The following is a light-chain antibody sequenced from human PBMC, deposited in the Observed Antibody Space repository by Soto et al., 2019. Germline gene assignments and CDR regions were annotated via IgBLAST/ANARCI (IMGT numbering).Light chain of an antibody. Sequence: EIMSTQSPLLLSLSPGERAPLSCRAIQSLSDNYLAWYHQQPGQAPRHLIYYAATRAIGIPARFSGSGSGTKFTLTTGSLQSDDYAVNYCQQYNDWFPCTFGQGTKVDIK. CDR2: YAA. J-gene: IGKJ1*01. V-gene: IGKV3-15*01. CDR3: QQYNDWFPCT. CDR1: QSLSDNY.